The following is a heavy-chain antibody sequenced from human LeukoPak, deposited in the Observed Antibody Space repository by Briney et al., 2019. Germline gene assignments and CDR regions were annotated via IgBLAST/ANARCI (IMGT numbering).Heavy chain of an antibody. J-gene: IGHJ1*01. CDR3: AKGVYGSGSYREYFEQ. Sequence: GGSQRLSCTASGFTFNNYAMSWVRQAPGKGLEWVSASSASGDSPYYADSVKGRFTISRDTSKNTLDLQMNSLRVEDTAVYYCAKGVYGSGSYREYFEQWGQGTLVTVSS. CDR1: GFTFNNYA. CDR2: SSASGDSP. D-gene: IGHD3-10*01. V-gene: IGHV3-23*01.